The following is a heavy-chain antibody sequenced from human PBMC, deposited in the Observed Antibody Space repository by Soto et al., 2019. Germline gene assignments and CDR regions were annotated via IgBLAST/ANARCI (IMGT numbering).Heavy chain of an antibody. CDR2: IIPIFGTA. J-gene: IGHJ6*02. Sequence: SVKVSCKASGYTFTSYYMHWVRQAPGQGLEWMGGIIPIFGTANYAQKFQGRVTITADESTSTAYMELSSLRSEDTAVYYCARDRAYGSGTRYGMDVWGQGTTVTVSS. D-gene: IGHD3-10*01. V-gene: IGHV1-69*13. CDR3: ARDRAYGSGTRYGMDV. CDR1: GYTFTSYY.